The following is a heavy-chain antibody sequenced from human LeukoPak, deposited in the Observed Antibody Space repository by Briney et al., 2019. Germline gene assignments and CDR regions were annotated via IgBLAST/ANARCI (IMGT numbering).Heavy chain of an antibody. CDR2: IWYDGSNI. CDR3: ARDTGYYYDSSGHYYYYGMDV. D-gene: IGHD3-22*01. CDR1: GLTFSSYG. Sequence: GRSLRLSCAASGLTFSSYGMHWVRQAPGKGLEWLAVIWYDGSNIYYADSVKGRFAISRDNSKNTLYLQMNSLRAEDTAVYYCARDTGYYYDSSGHYYYYGMDVWGQGTTVTVSS. J-gene: IGHJ6*02. V-gene: IGHV3-33*01.